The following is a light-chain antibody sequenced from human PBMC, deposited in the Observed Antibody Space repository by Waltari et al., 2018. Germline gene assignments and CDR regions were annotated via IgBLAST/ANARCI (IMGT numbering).Light chain of an antibody. Sequence: DIQMTQSPSSLSAPLGDRVTFTCRASQSISSWLAWYQQKTGKAPKLLLSKASTLESGVPSRWSGSGAATEVTLTISSLQPDDVVTYYCQQYTSCALTFGGGTTVEIK. CDR3: QQYTSCALT. J-gene: IGKJ4*01. V-gene: IGKV1-5*03. CDR2: KAS. CDR1: QSISSW.